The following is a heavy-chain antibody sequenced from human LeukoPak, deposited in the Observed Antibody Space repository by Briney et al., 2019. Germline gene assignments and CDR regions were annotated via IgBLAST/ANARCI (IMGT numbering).Heavy chain of an antibody. V-gene: IGHV7-4-1*02. CDR3: ARSIGAAGYMDV. J-gene: IGHJ6*03. CDR1: GYKFTSNI. Sequence: GASVKVSCKAAGYKFTSNIIHWVRQAPGQRLEWMGWINTNTGNPTYAQGFTGRFVFSLDTSVSTAYLQISSLKAEDTAVYYCARSIGAAGYMDVWGKGTTVTVSS. D-gene: IGHD6-13*01. CDR2: INTNTGNP.